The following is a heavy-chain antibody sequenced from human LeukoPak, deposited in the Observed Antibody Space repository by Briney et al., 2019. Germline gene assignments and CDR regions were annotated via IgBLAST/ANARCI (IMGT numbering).Heavy chain of an antibody. CDR2: INHSGST. J-gene: IGHJ4*02. CDR1: GGSFSGYY. V-gene: IGHV4-34*01. CDR3: ARGLGEWELQNY. Sequence: TSETLSLTCAVYGGSFSGYYWSWIRQPPGKGLEWIGEINHSGSTNYNPSLKSRVTISVDTSENQFSLKLSSVTAADTAVYYCARGLGEWELQNYWGQGTLVTVSS. D-gene: IGHD1-26*01.